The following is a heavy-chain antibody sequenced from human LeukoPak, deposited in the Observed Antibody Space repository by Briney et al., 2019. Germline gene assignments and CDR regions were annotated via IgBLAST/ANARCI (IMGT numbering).Heavy chain of an antibody. CDR3: ARGEYYGSGSYYTYYFDY. CDR2: IYYSGST. V-gene: IGHV4-59*01. CDR1: GGSFSGYY. J-gene: IGHJ4*02. D-gene: IGHD3-10*01. Sequence: SETLSLTCAVYGGSFSGYYWSWIRQPPGKGLEWIGYIYYSGSTNYNPSLKSRVTISVDTSKNQFSLKLSSVTAADTAVYYCARGEYYGSGSYYTYYFDYWGQGTLVTVSS.